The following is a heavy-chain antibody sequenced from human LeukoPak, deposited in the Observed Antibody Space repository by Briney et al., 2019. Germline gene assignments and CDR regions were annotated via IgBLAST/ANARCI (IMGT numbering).Heavy chain of an antibody. D-gene: IGHD1-1*01. J-gene: IGHJ5*02. CDR1: GFTVSSNY. CDR3: ASRTA. V-gene: IGHV3-66*01. Sequence: PGGSLRLSCAASGFTVSSNYMSWVRQAPGKGLEWVSVIYSGGSTYYSASVKGRFTITKDNSKNTLYLQMNSLRAEDTAVDYGASRTAWGQGTLVTVSS. CDR2: IYSGGST.